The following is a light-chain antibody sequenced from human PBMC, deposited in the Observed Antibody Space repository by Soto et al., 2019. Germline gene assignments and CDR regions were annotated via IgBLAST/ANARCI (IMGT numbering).Light chain of an antibody. V-gene: IGLV1-44*01. CDR2: SND. CDR3: AAWDDSLTGPV. CDR1: SSNIGSSI. J-gene: IGLJ3*02. Sequence: QSVLTQPPSASGTPGQSVTISCSGSSSNIGSSIVTWYQHVPGTAPKLLIHSNDERPSGVPDRFSGSKSGTSASLAISGLQSEDEADYYCAAWDDSLTGPVFGGGTKLTVL.